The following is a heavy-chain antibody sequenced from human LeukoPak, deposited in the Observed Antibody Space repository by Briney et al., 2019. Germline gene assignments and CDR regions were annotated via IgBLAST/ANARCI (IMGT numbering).Heavy chain of an antibody. V-gene: IGHV3-7*03. D-gene: IGHD6-13*01. CDR3: ASMTSSLIAFCFDY. Sequence: AGTLRLSCAASGFTISSYRMSWFRQAPGKGLEWVANIKQDGSEKYYVDSVKGRFTISRDNAKNSLYLQMNSLRAEDTAVYYCASMTSSLIAFCFDYWGQGTLVTVSS. CDR2: IKQDGSEK. CDR1: GFTISSYR. J-gene: IGHJ4*02.